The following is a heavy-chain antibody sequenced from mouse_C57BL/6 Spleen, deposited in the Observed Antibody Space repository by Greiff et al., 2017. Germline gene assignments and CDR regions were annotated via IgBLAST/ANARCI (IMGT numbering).Heavy chain of an antibody. V-gene: IGHV1-52*01. CDR3: ARGDYGNSHFDY. CDR2: IDPPDSET. J-gene: IGHJ2*01. CDR1: GYTFTSYW. D-gene: IGHD2-1*01. Sequence: VQLQQPGAELVRPGSSVKLSCKASGYTFTSYWMHWVKQRPIQGLEWIGNIDPPDSETHYNQKFKDKATLTVDKSSSTAYMQLSSLTSEDSAVYYCARGDYGNSHFDYWGQGTTLTVSS.